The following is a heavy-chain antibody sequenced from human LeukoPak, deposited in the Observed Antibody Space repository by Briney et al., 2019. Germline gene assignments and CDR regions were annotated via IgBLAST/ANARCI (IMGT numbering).Heavy chain of an antibody. CDR3: ATAWLYSGSPV. CDR2: FDPEDGET. D-gene: IGHD1-26*01. V-gene: IGHV1-24*01. Sequence: ASVTVSCTVSGYTLTELSMHWVRQAPGKGLEWMGGFDPEDGETIYAQKFQGRVTMTEDTSTDTAYMELSSLRSEDTAVYYCATAWLYSGSPVWGQGTLVTVSS. J-gene: IGHJ4*02. CDR1: GYTLTELS.